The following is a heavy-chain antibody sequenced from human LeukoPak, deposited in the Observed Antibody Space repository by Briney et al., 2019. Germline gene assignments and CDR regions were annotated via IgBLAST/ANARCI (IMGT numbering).Heavy chain of an antibody. J-gene: IGHJ5*02. CDR2: ISGSGGST. CDR1: GFTFSSYG. D-gene: IGHD3/OR15-3a*01. Sequence: GGSLRLSCAASGFTFSSYGMSWVRQAPGKGLEWVSAISGSGGSTYYADSVKGRFTISRDNSKNTLYLQMNSLRAEDTAVYYCARFSGLAPRSWGQGTLVTVSS. CDR3: ARFSGLAPRS. V-gene: IGHV3-23*01.